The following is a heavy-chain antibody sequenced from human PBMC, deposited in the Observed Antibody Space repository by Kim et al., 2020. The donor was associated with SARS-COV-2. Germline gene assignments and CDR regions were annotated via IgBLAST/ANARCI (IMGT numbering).Heavy chain of an antibody. CDR3: ARGRYDFWSGLPIIGRARYYFDY. Sequence: PSETPSLTCAVYGGSFSGYYWSWIRQPPGKGLEWIGEINHSGSTNYNPSLKSRVTISVDTSKNQFSLKLSSVTAADTAVYYCARGRYDFWSGLPIIGRARYYFDYWGQGTLVTVSS. J-gene: IGHJ4*02. CDR1: GGSFSGYY. D-gene: IGHD3-3*01. V-gene: IGHV4-34*01. CDR2: INHSGST.